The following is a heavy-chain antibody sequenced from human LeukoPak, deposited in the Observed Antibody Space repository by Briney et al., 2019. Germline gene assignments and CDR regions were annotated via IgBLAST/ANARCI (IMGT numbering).Heavy chain of an antibody. CDR3: AKDLGLAHDVTIFGVVNPADP. J-gene: IGHJ5*02. Sequence: GASVKVSCKASGYTFTSYGISWVRQAPGQGLEWMGWISAYNGNTNYAQKLQGRVTMTTDTSTSTAYMELRSLRSDDTAVYYCAKDLGLAHDVTIFGVVNPADPWGQGTLITVSS. V-gene: IGHV1-18*01. CDR1: GYTFTSYG. CDR2: ISAYNGNT. D-gene: IGHD3-3*01.